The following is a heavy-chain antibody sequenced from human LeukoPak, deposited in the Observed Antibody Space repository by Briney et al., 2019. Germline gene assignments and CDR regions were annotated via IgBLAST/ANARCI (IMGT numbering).Heavy chain of an antibody. Sequence: SGTLSLTCAVSGGSISSSNWWSWVRQPPGKGLEWIGEIYHGGSTNYTPSLKSRVTISVDKSKNQFSLKLSAVTAADTAVYYCARVKGYSYGHDYWGEGTLATVSS. D-gene: IGHD5-18*01. CDR3: ARVKGYSYGHDY. J-gene: IGHJ4*02. V-gene: IGHV4-4*02. CDR2: IYHGGST. CDR1: GGSISSSNW.